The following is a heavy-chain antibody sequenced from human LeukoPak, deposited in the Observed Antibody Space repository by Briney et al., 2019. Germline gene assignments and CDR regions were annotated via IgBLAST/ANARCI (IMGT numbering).Heavy chain of an antibody. V-gene: IGHV4-34*01. CDR3: ATTTVTTKPLSYYFDY. Sequence: SETLSLTCAVYGGSFSGYYWSWIRQPPGKGLEWIGEINHSGSTNYNPSLKCRVTISVDTSKNQFSLKLSSVTAADTAVYYCATTTVTTKPLSYYFDYWGQGTLVTVSS. J-gene: IGHJ4*02. CDR1: GGSFSGYY. CDR2: INHSGST. D-gene: IGHD4-17*01.